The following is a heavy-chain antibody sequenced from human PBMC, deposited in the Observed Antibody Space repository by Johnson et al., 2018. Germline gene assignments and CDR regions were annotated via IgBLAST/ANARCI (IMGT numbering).Heavy chain of an antibody. J-gene: IGHJ3*02. CDR3: AREGAGTDDAFDI. CDR2: IWYDGSNK. V-gene: IGHV3-33*01. D-gene: IGHD1-26*01. CDR1: GFTFSSSG. Sequence: VQLLESGGGVVQPGGSXRLSCAASGFTFSSSGMHWVRQAPGTGLEWVAVIWYDGSNKYYADSVTGRFTISRDNSKNTRYPQMHSRRAEDTAGYYCAREGAGTDDAFDIWGQGTMVTVSS.